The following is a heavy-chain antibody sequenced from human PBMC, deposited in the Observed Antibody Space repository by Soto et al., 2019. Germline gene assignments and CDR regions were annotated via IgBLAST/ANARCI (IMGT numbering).Heavy chain of an antibody. Sequence: EVQLLGSGGGLVQPGGSLRLSCVASGFTFSPYWMNWVRQAPGMGLEWVANINPDGSVGTYVVSVKGRFTTSRDNAQTSLSLQMTSLRADDTAVYFSAGWGVHDDDVWCPGILVSVSS. CDR3: AGWGVHDDDV. CDR2: INPDGSVG. CDR1: GFTFSPYW. J-gene: IGHJ4*02. D-gene: IGHD1-1*01. V-gene: IGHV3-7*03.